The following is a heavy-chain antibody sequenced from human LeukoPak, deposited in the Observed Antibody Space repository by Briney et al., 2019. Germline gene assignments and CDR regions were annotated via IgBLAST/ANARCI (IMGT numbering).Heavy chain of an antibody. CDR2: IYRSGST. V-gene: IGHV4-38-2*02. J-gene: IGHJ4*02. Sequence: PSETLSLTCTVSGYSISRGYYWSWIRQPPGKGLGGSEIIYRSGSTFYNPSLKRRVTISVETSKNPFSPKESPVSAAHACVFLFASDFLYFYASSGQIWGQGTLATLPS. CDR1: GYSISRGYY. CDR3: ASDFLYFYASSGQI. D-gene: IGHD3-22*01.